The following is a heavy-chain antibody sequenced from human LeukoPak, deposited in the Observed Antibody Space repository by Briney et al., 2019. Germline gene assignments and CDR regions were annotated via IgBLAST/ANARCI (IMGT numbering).Heavy chain of an antibody. CDR1: GLTVSSNY. Sequence: PGGSLRLSCAASGLTVSSNYMSWVRQAPGKGLEWVSVIYSGGSTYYADSVKGRFTISRDNSKNTLYLQMNSLRAEDTAVYYCARGYSSGWYWGALDYWGQGTLVTVSP. D-gene: IGHD6-13*01. CDR2: IYSGGST. V-gene: IGHV3-53*01. CDR3: ARGYSSGWYWGALDY. J-gene: IGHJ4*02.